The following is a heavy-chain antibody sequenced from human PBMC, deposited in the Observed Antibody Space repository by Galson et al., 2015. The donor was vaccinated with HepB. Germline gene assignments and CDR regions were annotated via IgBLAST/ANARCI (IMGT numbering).Heavy chain of an antibody. V-gene: IGHV3-21*01. J-gene: IGHJ4*02. Sequence: SLRLSCAASGYTFSDYSMNWVRQAPGKGLEWVSFISSASSYIHYADSVKGRFTISRDNAKNSLYLQMNSLRAEDTAVYYCARDGIAYEITYWGQGTPVTVPS. CDR3: ARDGIAYEITY. CDR1: GYTFSDYS. D-gene: IGHD3-10*01. CDR2: ISSASSYI.